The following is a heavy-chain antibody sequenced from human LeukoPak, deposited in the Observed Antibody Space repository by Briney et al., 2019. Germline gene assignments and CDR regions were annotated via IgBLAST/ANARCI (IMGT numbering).Heavy chain of an antibody. Sequence: PGGSLRLSCAASGFTFSNYWMTWVRQAPRKGLEWVANIKQDGSETYYVDSVKGRFTISRDNAKNSLFLQMNSLGADDTAVYYCARETFAATARGGDHWGQGTLVTVSS. CDR2: IKQDGSET. V-gene: IGHV3-7*01. D-gene: IGHD6-13*01. CDR1: GFTFSNYW. CDR3: ARETFAATARGGDH. J-gene: IGHJ4*02.